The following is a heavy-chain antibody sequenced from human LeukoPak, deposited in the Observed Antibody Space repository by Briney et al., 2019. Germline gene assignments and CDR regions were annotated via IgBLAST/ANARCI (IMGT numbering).Heavy chain of an antibody. CDR1: GYSISSGYY. Sequence: SETLSLTCTVSGYSISSGYYWGWLRQPPGKGLEWIGSIYHSGSTYYNPSLKSRVTISVDTSKNQFSLKLSSVTAADTAVYYCARVWYYYDSSGHYFFDYWGQGTLVTVSS. J-gene: IGHJ4*02. D-gene: IGHD3-22*01. CDR2: IYHSGST. CDR3: ARVWYYYDSSGHYFFDY. V-gene: IGHV4-38-2*02.